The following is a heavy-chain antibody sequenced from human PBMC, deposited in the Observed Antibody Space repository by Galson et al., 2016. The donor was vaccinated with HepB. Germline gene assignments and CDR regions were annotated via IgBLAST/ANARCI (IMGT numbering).Heavy chain of an antibody. V-gene: IGHV3-15*01. CDR3: GRGRMAFGP. Sequence: SLRLSCAASGFAFGRHGMHWVRQAPGKGLEWVGRIKSKTDGGTTDYAAPVKGRFTISRDNSDNLVSLQMSSLKIEDTAVYYCGRGRMAFGPWGQGTLLTVSS. CDR2: IKSKTDGGTT. J-gene: IGHJ5*02. CDR1: GFAFGRHG. D-gene: IGHD5-24*01.